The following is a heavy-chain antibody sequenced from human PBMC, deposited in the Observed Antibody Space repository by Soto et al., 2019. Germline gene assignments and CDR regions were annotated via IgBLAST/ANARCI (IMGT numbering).Heavy chain of an antibody. CDR2: INSDGSST. CDR1: GFTLSSYC. V-gene: IGHV3-74*01. J-gene: IGHJ6*02. CDR3: ARDVYRNTYAMDV. D-gene: IGHD4-4*01. Sequence: RSVRLPCPAAGFTLSSYCMHWVRQAPGKGLVWVSRINSDGSSTTYADSVKGRFTISRDNAKNKLNLQMNSLRAEDTAVYYCARDVYRNTYAMDVWGQGTTVTVSS.